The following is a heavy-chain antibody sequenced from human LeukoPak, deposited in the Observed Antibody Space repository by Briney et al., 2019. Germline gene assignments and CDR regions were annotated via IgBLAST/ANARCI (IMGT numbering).Heavy chain of an antibody. CDR3: ARLGYSSSWYGAKYYYGMDV. V-gene: IGHV4-59*08. Sequence: SETLSLTCTVSGGSISSYYWSWFRQPPGKGLEWIGYIYYSGSTNYNPSLKSRVTISVDTSKNQFSLRLSSVTAADTAVYYCARLGYSSSWYGAKYYYGMDVWGQGTTATVSS. D-gene: IGHD6-13*01. CDR1: GGSISSYY. J-gene: IGHJ6*02. CDR2: IYYSGST.